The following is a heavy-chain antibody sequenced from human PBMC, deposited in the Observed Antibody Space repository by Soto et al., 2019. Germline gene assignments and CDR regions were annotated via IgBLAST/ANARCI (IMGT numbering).Heavy chain of an antibody. CDR1: EFSISPYW. Sequence: EVQLVESGGDLVQPGGSLRLSCVASEFSISPYWMSWVRQAPGKGLEWVANIKEDGSAARYVDSARDRFLISRDNTKNSLYLQMTNLRAEDTAIYYCVSDGDVCSGSDCFRHFKHWGRRTRVTVSS. V-gene: IGHV3-7*03. CDR2: IKEDGSAA. CDR3: VSDGDVCSGSDCFRHFKH. J-gene: IGHJ1*01. D-gene: IGHD5-12*01.